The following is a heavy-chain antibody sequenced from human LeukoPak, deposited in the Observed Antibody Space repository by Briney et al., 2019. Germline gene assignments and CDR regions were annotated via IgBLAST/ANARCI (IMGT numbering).Heavy chain of an antibody. CDR3: AREVSSGWYDAFDI. Sequence: GGSLRLSCAASGFTFRSYAMHWVRQAPGKGLEWVAVISYDGSNKYYADSVKGRFTISRDNSKNTLYLQMNSLRAEDTAVYYCAREVSSGWYDAFDIWGQGTMVTVSS. V-gene: IGHV3-30-3*01. J-gene: IGHJ3*02. CDR2: ISYDGSNK. D-gene: IGHD6-19*01. CDR1: GFTFRSYA.